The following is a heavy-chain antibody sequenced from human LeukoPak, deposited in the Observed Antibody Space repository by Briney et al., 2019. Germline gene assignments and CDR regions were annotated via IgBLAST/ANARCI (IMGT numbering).Heavy chain of an antibody. D-gene: IGHD3-22*01. Sequence: ASVKVSCKASGYTFTSYGISWVRQAPGQGLEWMGWISAYNGNTNYAQKLQGRVTMTTDTSTSTAYMELRSLRSDDTAVYYCARVTMIVVVTKVSGLGDPYYVDYWGQGTLGTVSS. CDR3: ARVTMIVVVTKVSGLGDPYYVDY. CDR2: ISAYNGNT. CDR1: GYTFTSYG. J-gene: IGHJ4*02. V-gene: IGHV1-18*01.